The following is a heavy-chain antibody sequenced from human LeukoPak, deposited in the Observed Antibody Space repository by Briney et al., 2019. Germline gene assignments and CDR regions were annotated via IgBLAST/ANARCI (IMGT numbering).Heavy chain of an antibody. J-gene: IGHJ5*02. Sequence: PGGSLRLSCAASGFTFSSYSMNWVRQAPGKGLEWVSSISSSSSYIYYADSVKGRFTISRDNAKNSLYLQMNSLRAEDTAVYYCARAGNRQLWLPRGDWFDPWGQGTLVTVSS. CDR1: GFTFSSYS. D-gene: IGHD5-18*01. V-gene: IGHV3-21*01. CDR2: ISSSSSYI. CDR3: ARAGNRQLWLPRGDWFDP.